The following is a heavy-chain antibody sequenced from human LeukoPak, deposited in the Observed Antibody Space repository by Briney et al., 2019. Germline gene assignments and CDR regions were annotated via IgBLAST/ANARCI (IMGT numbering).Heavy chain of an antibody. J-gene: IGHJ4*02. CDR1: GFTFSSYA. Sequence: GGSLRLSCAASGFTFSSYAMSWVHQAPGKGLEWVSAISGSGGSTYYADSVKGRFTISRDNSKNTLYLQMNSLRAEDTAVYYCAKDLLWFGELERQPIDYWGQGTLVTVSS. D-gene: IGHD3-10*01. CDR3: AKDLLWFGELERQPIDY. CDR2: ISGSGGST. V-gene: IGHV3-23*01.